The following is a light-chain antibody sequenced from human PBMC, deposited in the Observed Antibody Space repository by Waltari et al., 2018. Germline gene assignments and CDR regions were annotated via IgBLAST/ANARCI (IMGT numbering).Light chain of an antibody. Sequence: QSVLTQPPSASGTPGQRVTISCSGSSSNNGSNYVYWYQQLPGTAPKLLIYRNNQRPSGGPDRFSGSESGTSASLAISGLRSDDEADYYCAAWDDSLSGGVFGGGTRLTVL. J-gene: IGLJ3*02. CDR1: SSNNGSNY. V-gene: IGLV1-47*01. CDR3: AAWDDSLSGGV. CDR2: RNN.